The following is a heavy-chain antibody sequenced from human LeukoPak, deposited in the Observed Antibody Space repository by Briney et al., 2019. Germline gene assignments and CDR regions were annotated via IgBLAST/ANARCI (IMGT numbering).Heavy chain of an antibody. CDR3: AMSYGDYVSSWYFDL. CDR2: INHSGST. CDR1: GGSFSGYY. J-gene: IGHJ2*01. V-gene: IGHV4-34*01. Sequence: SETLSLTCAVYGGSFSGYYWSWIRQPPGKGLEWIGEINHSGSTNYNPSLKSRVTISVDTSKNQFSLKLSSVTAADTAVYYCAMSYGDYVSSWYFDLWGRGTLVTVSS. D-gene: IGHD4-17*01.